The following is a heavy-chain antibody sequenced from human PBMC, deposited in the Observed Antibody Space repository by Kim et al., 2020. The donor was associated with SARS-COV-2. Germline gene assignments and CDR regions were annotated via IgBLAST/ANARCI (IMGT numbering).Heavy chain of an antibody. CDR3: ARVYSGWYRENWFHP. J-gene: IGHJ5*02. V-gene: IGHV4-34*01. CDR1: GGSFSGYY. CDR2: INHSGST. Sequence: SETLSLTCAVYGGSFSGYYWSWIRQPPGKGLEWIGEINHSGSTNYNPSLKSRVTISVDTSKNQFSLKLSSVTAADTAVYYCARVYSGWYRENWFHPWGQGTLVTVSS. D-gene: IGHD6-19*01.